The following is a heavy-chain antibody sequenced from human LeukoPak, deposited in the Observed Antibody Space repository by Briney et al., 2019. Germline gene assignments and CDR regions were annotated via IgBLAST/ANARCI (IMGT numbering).Heavy chain of an antibody. J-gene: IGHJ4*02. CDR2: IIPMYGIV. CDR1: GGTFSSYA. Sequence: SVKVSCKASGGTFSSYAISWVRQAPGQGLEWMGRIIPMYGIVKYAQKFQGRVTITADTSTSTVYMELSSQRSDDTAVFYCARGRYCSGGNCFGRGYFDYWGQGTLVTVSS. V-gene: IGHV1-69*04. D-gene: IGHD2-15*01. CDR3: ARGRYCSGGNCFGRGYFDY.